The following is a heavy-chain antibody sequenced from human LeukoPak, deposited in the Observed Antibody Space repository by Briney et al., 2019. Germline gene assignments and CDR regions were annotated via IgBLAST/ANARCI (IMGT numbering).Heavy chain of an antibody. CDR1: GFTFSSYA. J-gene: IGHJ4*02. D-gene: IGHD3-10*01. CDR2: ISGSGGST. V-gene: IGHV3-23*01. Sequence: PGGSLRLSCAASGFTFSSYAMSWVRQAPGKGLEWVSAISGSGGSTYYADSVKGRFTISRDNAKNSLYLQMNSLRAEDTAVYYCARDEYYYGSGSYPDYWGQGTLVTVSS. CDR3: ARDEYYYGSGSYPDY.